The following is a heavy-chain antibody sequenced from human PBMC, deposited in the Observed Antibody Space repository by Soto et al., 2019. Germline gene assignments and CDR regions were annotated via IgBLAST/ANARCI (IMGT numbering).Heavy chain of an antibody. J-gene: IGHJ6*02. Sequence: GGSLRLSCAAPGFTFSDYTINWVRQAPGKGLEWVSSISRDSNYIYYAVSVKGRFTISRDNAKNSLYLQMNGLRAEDTAIYYCAGAWEIYDNSGHYYYGMDVWGRGTTVTVSS. CDR2: ISRDSNYI. CDR3: AGAWEIYDNSGHYYYGMDV. D-gene: IGHD3-22*01. V-gene: IGHV3-21*01. CDR1: GFTFSDYT.